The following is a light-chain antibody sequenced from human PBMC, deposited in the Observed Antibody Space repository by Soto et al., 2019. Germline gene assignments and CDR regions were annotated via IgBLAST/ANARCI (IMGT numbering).Light chain of an antibody. CDR3: QQSYIKGT. CDR1: QSITSY. Sequence: DIQMTQSPSSLSASVGDGVSITCRASQSITSYLNWYQQKPGTAPKLLIYATSSLHSGVPSRFSASGSGTDFTLTVSSLQPEDFATYYCQQSYIKGTFGQGTKV. V-gene: IGKV1-39*01. J-gene: IGKJ1*01. CDR2: ATS.